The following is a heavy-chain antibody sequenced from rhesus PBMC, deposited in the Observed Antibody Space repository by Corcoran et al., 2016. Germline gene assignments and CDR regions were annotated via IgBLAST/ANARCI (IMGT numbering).Heavy chain of an antibody. CDR3: ARLGQPRFSLVY. D-gene: IGHD6-25*01. CDR2: INGNTGGT. J-gene: IGHJ4*01. V-gene: IGHV4-80*01. Sequence: QVQLQASGPGLVKPSETPSLPCAVSGASFSSFLWPWLRQPPGKGLEWIGEINGNTGGTNYNPSLKSRVTISKDASKNQFSLNLNSVTAADTAVYYCARLGQPRFSLVYWGQGVLVTVSS. CDR1: GASFSSFL.